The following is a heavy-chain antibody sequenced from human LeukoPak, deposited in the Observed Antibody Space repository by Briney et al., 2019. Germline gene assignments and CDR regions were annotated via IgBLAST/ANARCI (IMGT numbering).Heavy chain of an antibody. J-gene: IGHJ4*02. CDR1: GGSISSYY. Sequence: SSETLSLTCSVSGGSISSYYWSWIRQPPGKGLEWIGYIYYSGSTNYNPSLKSRVTISVDTSKNQFSLILSSVTAADTAVYYCARHIGTISSGYYPHWGQGTLVTVSS. D-gene: IGHD3-22*01. V-gene: IGHV4-59*08. CDR3: ARHIGTISSGYYPH. CDR2: IYYSGST.